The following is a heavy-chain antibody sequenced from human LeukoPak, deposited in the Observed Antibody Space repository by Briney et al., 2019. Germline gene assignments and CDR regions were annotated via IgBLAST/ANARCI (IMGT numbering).Heavy chain of an antibody. V-gene: IGHV4-39*02. Sequence: PSETLSLTCTVSGGSISSSSYYWGWIRQPPGKGLEWLGSIYYSGSTYYNPSLKSRVTISVDTSKNQFSLKLSSVTAADTAVYYCARDPELQLHFDYWGQGTLVTVSS. J-gene: IGHJ4*02. D-gene: IGHD1-1*01. CDR3: ARDPELQLHFDY. CDR1: GGSISSSSYY. CDR2: IYYSGST.